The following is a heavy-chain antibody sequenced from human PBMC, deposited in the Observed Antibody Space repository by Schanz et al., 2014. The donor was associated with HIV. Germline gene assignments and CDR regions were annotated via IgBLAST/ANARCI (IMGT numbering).Heavy chain of an antibody. D-gene: IGHD3-16*01. V-gene: IGHV3-30*04. CDR1: GFTFSSYA. J-gene: IGHJ6*02. Sequence: VQLLESGGGLVQPGGSLRLSCAASGFTFSSYAMSWVRQAPGKGLEWVAVTSYVANNEKYADSVKGRFTASRDSSKNTLYLQMNSLRPEDTAVYYCAKDAGGAMDVWGQGTTVTVSS. CDR3: AKDAGGAMDV. CDR2: TSYVANNE.